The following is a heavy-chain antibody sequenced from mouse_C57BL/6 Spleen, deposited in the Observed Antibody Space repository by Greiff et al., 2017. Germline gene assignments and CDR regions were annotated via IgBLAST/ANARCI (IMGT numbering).Heavy chain of an antibody. J-gene: IGHJ4*01. CDR2: ISSGSSTI. CDR1: GFTFSDYG. CDR3: ARLHYGNYLYYYAMDY. D-gene: IGHD2-1*01. Sequence: EVMLVESGGGLVKPGGSLKLSCAASGFTFSDYGMHWVRQAPEKGLEWVAYISSGSSTIYYADTVKGRFTISRDNAKNTLFLQMTSLRSEDTAMYYCARLHYGNYLYYYAMDYWGQGTSVTVSS. V-gene: IGHV5-17*01.